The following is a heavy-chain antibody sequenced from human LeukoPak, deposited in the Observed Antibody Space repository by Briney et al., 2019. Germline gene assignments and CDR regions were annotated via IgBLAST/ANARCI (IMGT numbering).Heavy chain of an antibody. Sequence: PGGSLRLSCAASGFTFSLYSMNWVRQAPGKGLEWVSSISSSGSIIYYADSVKGRFTISRDDAKNSLYLQMSSLRAEDTAVYYCARDRSSTWYSDSGQGTLVTVSS. D-gene: IGHD6-13*01. V-gene: IGHV3-21*01. J-gene: IGHJ4*02. CDR3: ARDRSSTWYSD. CDR2: ISSSGSII. CDR1: GFTFSLYS.